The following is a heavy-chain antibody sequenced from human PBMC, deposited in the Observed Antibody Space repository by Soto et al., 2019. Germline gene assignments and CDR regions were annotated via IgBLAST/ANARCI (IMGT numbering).Heavy chain of an antibody. V-gene: IGHV3-30*18. CDR2: ISYDGSNK. Sequence: GGSLRLSCAASGFTFSSYGMHWVRQAPGKGLEWVAVISYDGSNKYYADSVKGRFTISRDNSKNTLYLQMNSLRAEDTAVYYCAKDRNYYDSSGSPDYWGQGTLVTVSS. J-gene: IGHJ4*02. CDR1: GFTFSSYG. CDR3: AKDRNYYDSSGSPDY. D-gene: IGHD3-22*01.